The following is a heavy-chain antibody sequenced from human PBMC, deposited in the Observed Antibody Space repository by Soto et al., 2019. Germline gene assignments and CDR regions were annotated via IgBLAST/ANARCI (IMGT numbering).Heavy chain of an antibody. CDR1: GGSISSRSYY. V-gene: IGHV4-61*05. CDR2: IYYSGST. CDR3: ARRSSWDFFDY. D-gene: IGHD7-27*01. J-gene: IGHJ4*02. Sequence: LSLTCTVSGGSISSRSYYWGCIRQPPGKGLEWIGYIYYSGSTNYNPSLKSRVTISVDTSKNQFSLKLSSVTAADTAVYYCARRSSWDFFDYWGQGTLVTVSS.